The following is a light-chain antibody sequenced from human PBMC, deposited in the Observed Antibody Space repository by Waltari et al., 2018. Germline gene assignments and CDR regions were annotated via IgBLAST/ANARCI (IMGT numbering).Light chain of an antibody. V-gene: IGLV2-14*03. CDR3: SSYTSSSTLYV. Sequence: QSALTQPASVSGSPGQSITISCTGTSSDVGGYNSVSWYQQHPGRAPKLMIYDVNKRPSGVSNRFSGSKSGNTASLTISGLQAEDESDYYCSSYTSSSTLYVFGTGTKVTVL. CDR1: SSDVGGYNS. CDR2: DVN. J-gene: IGLJ1*01.